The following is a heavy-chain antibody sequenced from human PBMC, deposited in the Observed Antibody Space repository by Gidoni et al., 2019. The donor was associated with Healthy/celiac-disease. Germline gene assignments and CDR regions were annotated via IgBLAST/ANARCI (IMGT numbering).Heavy chain of an antibody. Sequence: EVQLVESGGGLVQPGRSLRLSCAASGFTVDDYAMHWVRQAPGKGLDWVSGIIWNSGSIGYADSVKGRFTISRDNAKNSLYLQMNSLRAEDTALYYCAKDFHSSGWFDYWGQGTLVTVSS. D-gene: IGHD6-19*01. CDR1: GFTVDDYA. CDR2: IIWNSGSI. J-gene: IGHJ4*02. CDR3: AKDFHSSGWFDY. V-gene: IGHV3-9*01.